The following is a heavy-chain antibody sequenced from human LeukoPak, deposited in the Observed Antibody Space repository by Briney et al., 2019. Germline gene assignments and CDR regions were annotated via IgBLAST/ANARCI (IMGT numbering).Heavy chain of an antibody. CDR3: TRHVGSNAFDI. CDR1: GFTFSGSA. D-gene: IGHD3-10*01. J-gene: IGHJ3*02. V-gene: IGHV3-73*01. CDR2: IRSKTGSYAT. Sequence: GGSLKLSCAASGFTFSGSAMHWVRQASGIGLEWVGRIRSKTGSYATTYAASVKGRFTISRDDSKNTAYLQLKSLKTEDTAVYYCTRHVGSNAFDIWGQGTMVTVSS.